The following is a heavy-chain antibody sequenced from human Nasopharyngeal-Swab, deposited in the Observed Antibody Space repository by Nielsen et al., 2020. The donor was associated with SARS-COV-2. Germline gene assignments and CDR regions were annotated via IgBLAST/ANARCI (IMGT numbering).Heavy chain of an antibody. J-gene: IGHJ5*01. Sequence: ASVNVSCKASGYTSTGFDINWLRHVAGQGLEWMGWINLNSGNAGYAEKFQGRVTMTRDTSIRTAYMELSSLTSGDTAIYYCARGRPDSESMEWYPPRKCFDSWGQGTLVTVSS. CDR1: GYTSTGFD. CDR2: INLNSGNA. D-gene: IGHD2-8*01. CDR3: ARGRPDSESMEWYPPRKCFDS. V-gene: IGHV1-8*01.